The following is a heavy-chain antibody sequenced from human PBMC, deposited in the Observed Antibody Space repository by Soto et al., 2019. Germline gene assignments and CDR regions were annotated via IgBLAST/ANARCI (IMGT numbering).Heavy chain of an antibody. CDR2: IYYSGST. Sequence: SETLSLICTVSGASISSSSYYWGWIRQHQGKGREWIGYIYYSGSTNNNPSLKSRVTISVDTSKNQFSLRLSSVTAADTAVYYCATKRTYCGGDCFDYWGQGTLVTVSS. CDR3: ATKRTYCGGDCFDY. J-gene: IGHJ4*02. CDR1: GASISSSSYY. V-gene: IGHV4-61*05. D-gene: IGHD2-21*01.